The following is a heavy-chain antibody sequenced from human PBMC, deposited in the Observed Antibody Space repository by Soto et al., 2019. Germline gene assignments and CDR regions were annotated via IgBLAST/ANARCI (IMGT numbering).Heavy chain of an antibody. J-gene: IGHJ4*02. CDR3: ARHMRYCSGGSCYSKWYYFDY. CDR1: GGSISSYY. CDR2: IYYSGST. Sequence: SETLSLTCTVSGGSISSYYWSWIRQPPGKGLEWIGYIYYSGSTNYNPSLKSRVTISVDTSKNQFSLKLSSVTAADTAVYCCARHMRYCSGGSCYSKWYYFDYWGQGTLVTVSS. V-gene: IGHV4-59*08. D-gene: IGHD2-15*01.